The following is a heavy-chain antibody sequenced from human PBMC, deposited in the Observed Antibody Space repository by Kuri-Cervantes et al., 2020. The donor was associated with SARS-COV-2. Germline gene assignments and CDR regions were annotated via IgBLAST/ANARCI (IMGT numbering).Heavy chain of an antibody. CDR3: ARVGEYSSSLDY. J-gene: IGHJ4*02. D-gene: IGHD6-13*01. Sequence: SETLSLTCTVSGYSISSGYYWSWIRQPPGKGLEWIGYIYYSGSTNYNPSLKSRVTISVDTSKNQFSLKLSSVTAADTAVYYCARVGEYSSSLDYWGQGTLVTVSS. CDR1: GYSISSGYY. V-gene: IGHV4-61*01. CDR2: IYYSGST.